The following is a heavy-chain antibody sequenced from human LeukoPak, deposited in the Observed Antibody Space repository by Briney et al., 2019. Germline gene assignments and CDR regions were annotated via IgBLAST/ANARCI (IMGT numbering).Heavy chain of an antibody. D-gene: IGHD3-22*01. CDR3: ARDGYYYDSSGYDY. J-gene: IGHJ4*02. Sequence: SVKVSCKASGGTFSSYAISWVRQAPGQGLEWMGRIFPIFGTANYAQKFQGRVTITTDESTSTAYMELSSLRSEDTAVYYCARDGYYYDSSGYDYWGQGTLVTVSS. V-gene: IGHV1-69*05. CDR2: IFPIFGTA. CDR1: GGTFSSYA.